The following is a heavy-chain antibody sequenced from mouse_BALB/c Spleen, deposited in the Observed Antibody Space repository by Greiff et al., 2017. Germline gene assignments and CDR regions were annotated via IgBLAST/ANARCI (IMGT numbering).Heavy chain of an antibody. CDR1: GYTFTSYW. V-gene: IGHV1-7*01. Sequence: QVQLKQSGAELAKPGASVKMSCKASGYTFTSYWMHWVKQRPGQGLEWIGYINPSTGYTEYNQKFKDKATLTADKSSSTAYMQLSSLTSEDSAVYYCARDRYEVRYAMDYWGQGTSVTVSS. CDR2: INPSTGYT. D-gene: IGHD2-14*01. CDR3: ARDRYEVRYAMDY. J-gene: IGHJ4*01.